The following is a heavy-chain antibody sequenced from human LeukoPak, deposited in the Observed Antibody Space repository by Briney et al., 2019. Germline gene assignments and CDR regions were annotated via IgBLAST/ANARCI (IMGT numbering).Heavy chain of an antibody. D-gene: IGHD2-15*01. CDR1: GGSISSSSYY. V-gene: IGHV4-39*07. CDR3: ARVVVVAATLEP. CDR2: IYYSGST. J-gene: IGHJ5*02. Sequence: SETLSLTCTVSGGSISSSSYYWGWIRQPPGKGLEWIGSIYYSGSTYYNPSLKSRVTISVDTSKNQFSLKLSSVTAADTAVYYCARVVVVAATLEPWGQGTLVTVSS.